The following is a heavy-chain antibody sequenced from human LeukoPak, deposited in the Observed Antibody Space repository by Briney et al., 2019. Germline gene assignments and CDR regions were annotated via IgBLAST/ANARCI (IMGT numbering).Heavy chain of an antibody. D-gene: IGHD3-22*01. CDR2: INPNSGGT. CDR3: ARDRYYYDSSGYSRTGFDY. V-gene: IGHV1-2*06. CDR1: GYTFTGYY. Sequence: ASVKVSCKASGYTFTGYYMHWVRQAPGQGLEWMGRINPNSGGTNYAQKFQGRVTMTRDTSISTAHMELSRLRSDDTAVYYCARDRYYYDSSGYSRTGFDYWGQGTLVTVSS. J-gene: IGHJ4*02.